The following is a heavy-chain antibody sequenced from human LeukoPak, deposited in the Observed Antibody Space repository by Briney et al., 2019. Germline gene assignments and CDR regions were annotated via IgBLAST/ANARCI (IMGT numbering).Heavy chain of an antibody. CDR2: ISYDGSNK. D-gene: IGHD4-17*01. CDR1: GFTFSSYG. V-gene: IGHV3-30*18. CDR3: AKAPVGYGAYYFDY. J-gene: IGHJ4*02. Sequence: PGGSLRLSCAASGFTFSSYGMHWVRQAPGKGLEWVAVISYDGSNKYYADSVKGRFTISRDNSKNTLYLQMNSLRAEDAAVYYCAKAPVGYGAYYFDYWGQGTLVTVSS.